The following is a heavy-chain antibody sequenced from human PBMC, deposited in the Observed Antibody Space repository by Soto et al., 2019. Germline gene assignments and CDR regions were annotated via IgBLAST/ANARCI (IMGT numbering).Heavy chain of an antibody. V-gene: IGHV4-34*01. CDR2: INHSGST. J-gene: IGHJ2*01. CDR1: GGSFSDYY. D-gene: IGHD3-10*01. Sequence: QVRLQQWGAGLLKPSETLPLTCAVYGGSFSDYYWSWIRQPPGKGLEWIGEINHSGSTNYNPSLKRRVPISLDPSKTQFHLKLNAVTAADTAVYYCAREVPARYFDLWGRGTPVTVSS. CDR3: AREVPARYFDL.